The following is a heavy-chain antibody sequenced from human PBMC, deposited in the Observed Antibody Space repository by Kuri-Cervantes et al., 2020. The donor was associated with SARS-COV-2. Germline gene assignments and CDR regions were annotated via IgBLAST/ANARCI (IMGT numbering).Heavy chain of an antibody. CDR3: ARDDTTSIAARFDY. D-gene: IGHD6-6*01. CDR1: GGTFSSYA. V-gene: IGHV1-2*02. J-gene: IGHJ4*02. Sequence: ASVKVSCKASGGTFSSYAMSWVRQAPGQGLEWMGWINPNSGGTNYAQKFQGRVTMTRDTSISTAYMELSRLRSDDTAVYYCARDDTTSIAARFDYWGQGTLVTVSS. CDR2: INPNSGGT.